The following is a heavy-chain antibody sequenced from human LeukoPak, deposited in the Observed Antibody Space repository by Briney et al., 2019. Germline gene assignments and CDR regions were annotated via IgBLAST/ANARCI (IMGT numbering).Heavy chain of an antibody. CDR1: GFSFDDYG. CDR2: INWDGGST. D-gene: IGHD3-10*01. J-gene: IGHJ4*02. CDR3: ARVASGSYYFAKDY. V-gene: IGHV3-20*04. Sequence: PGGSLRLSCAASGFSFDDYGMSWVRQAPGKGLEWVSGINWDGGSTGYADSVKGRFTISRDNAKNSLYLQMNSLRAEDTALYYCARVASGSYYFAKDYWGQGTLVTVSS.